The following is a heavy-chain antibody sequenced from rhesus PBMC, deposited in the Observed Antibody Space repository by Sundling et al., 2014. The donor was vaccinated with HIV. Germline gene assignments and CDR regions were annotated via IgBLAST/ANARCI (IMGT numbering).Heavy chain of an antibody. CDR3: ANLYTSGWDYGLDS. V-gene: IGHV3-54*02. J-gene: IGHJ6*01. CDR2: ISSDGSKK. CDR1: GFTFSPYD. Sequence: EVQLVESGGGLVQPGGSLRLSCVASGFTFSPYDMHWVRQAPGKGLEWVAVISSDGSKKYYADSVKDRFTISRDNSKNMLYLQMNNLKLEDTAVYYCANLYTSGWDYGLDSWGQGVVVTVSS. D-gene: IGHD6-31*01.